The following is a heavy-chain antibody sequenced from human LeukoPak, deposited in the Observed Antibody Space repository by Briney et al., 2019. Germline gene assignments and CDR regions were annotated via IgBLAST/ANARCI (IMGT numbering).Heavy chain of an antibody. CDR3: ARGIVVVAQLGYYYYYMDV. V-gene: IGHV4-61*02. J-gene: IGHJ6*03. CDR2: IYTSGST. CDR1: GGSISSGSYY. Sequence: SQTLSLTCTVSGGSISSGSYYWSWIRQPAGKGLEWIGRIYTSGSTNYNPSLKSRVTISVDTSKNQFSLKLSSVTAADTAVYYCARGIVVVAQLGYYYYYMDVWGKGTTVTVSS. D-gene: IGHD2-15*01.